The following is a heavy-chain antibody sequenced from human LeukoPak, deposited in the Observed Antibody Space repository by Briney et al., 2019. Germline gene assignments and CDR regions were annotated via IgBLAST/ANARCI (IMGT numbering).Heavy chain of an antibody. V-gene: IGHV1-69*04. Sequence: SVKVSCKASGGTFSSYAISWVRQAPGQGLEWMGRIIPILGIANYAQKFQGRVTITADKSTSTAYMELSSLRSEDTAVYYCAIRFMVRGVTYLMDVWGQGTTVTVSS. CDR3: AIRFMVRGVTYLMDV. D-gene: IGHD3-10*01. CDR2: IIPILGIA. J-gene: IGHJ6*02. CDR1: GGTFSSYA.